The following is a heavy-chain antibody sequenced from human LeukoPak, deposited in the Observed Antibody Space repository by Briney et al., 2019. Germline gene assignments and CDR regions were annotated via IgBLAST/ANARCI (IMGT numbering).Heavy chain of an antibody. V-gene: IGHV3-21*01. CDR2: ISSSSSHI. D-gene: IGHD3-9*01. CDR3: ARENFEFDY. Sequence: GGSLRLSCAASGFTFSSYNMNWVRRAPGKGLEWVSSISSSSSHIYHADSVKGRFTISRDNAKNSLYLQMNSLRAEDTAVYYCARENFEFDYWGQGTLVTVSS. J-gene: IGHJ4*02. CDR1: GFTFSSYN.